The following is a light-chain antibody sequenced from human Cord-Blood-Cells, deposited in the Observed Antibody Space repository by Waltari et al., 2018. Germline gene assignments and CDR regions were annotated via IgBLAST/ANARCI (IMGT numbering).Light chain of an antibody. J-gene: IGLJ1*01. Sequence: SYVLTQPPSVSVAPGKTARITRGGNNIGSKNVHWYQQKPGQAPVLVIYYDSDRPSGIPERFSGSNSGNTATLTISRVEAGDEADYYCQVWDSSSDHYVFGTGTKVTVL. CDR1: NIGSKN. V-gene: IGLV3-21*04. CDR3: QVWDSSSDHYV. CDR2: YDS.